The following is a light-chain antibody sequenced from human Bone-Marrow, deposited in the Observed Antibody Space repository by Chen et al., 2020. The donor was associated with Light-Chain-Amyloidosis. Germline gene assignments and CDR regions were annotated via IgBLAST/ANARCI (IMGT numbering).Light chain of an antibody. Sequence: SYVLTQPSSVSVAPGPTATIACGGNNIGSTSVHWYQPTPGQAPLLVVYDDSDRPSGIPERLSGSSSGNTATLTISRVEAGDEADYYCQVWDRSSDRPVFGGGTKLTVL. CDR3: QVWDRSSDRPV. J-gene: IGLJ3*02. CDR1: NIGSTS. CDR2: DDS. V-gene: IGLV3-21*02.